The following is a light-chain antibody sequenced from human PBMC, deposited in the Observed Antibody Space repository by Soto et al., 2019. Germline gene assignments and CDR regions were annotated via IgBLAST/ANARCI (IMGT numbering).Light chain of an antibody. V-gene: IGLV1-40*01. CDR1: SSNIGAGYD. CDR3: QSYDSSLSLYV. Sequence: QSVLTQPPSVSGAPGQRVTISCTGSSSNIGAGYDVHWYQQLPGTDPKLLIYGNSNRPSGVPDRFSGSKSGTSASLAITGLQAEDEADYYCQSYDSSLSLYVFGTGTKVTVL. J-gene: IGLJ1*01. CDR2: GNS.